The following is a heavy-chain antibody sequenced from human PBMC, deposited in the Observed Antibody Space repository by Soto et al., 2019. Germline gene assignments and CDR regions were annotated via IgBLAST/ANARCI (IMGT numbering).Heavy chain of an antibody. CDR2: FDPEDGET. CDR3: ATLVTYSSSMGCDY. Sequence: ASVKVSCKVSGYTLTELSMHWVRQAPGKGLEWMGGFDPEDGETIYAQKFQGRVTMTEDTSTDTAYMELSSLRSEDTAVYYCATLVTYSSSMGCDYWGQGTLVTVSS. CDR1: GYTLTELS. D-gene: IGHD6-6*01. J-gene: IGHJ4*02. V-gene: IGHV1-24*01.